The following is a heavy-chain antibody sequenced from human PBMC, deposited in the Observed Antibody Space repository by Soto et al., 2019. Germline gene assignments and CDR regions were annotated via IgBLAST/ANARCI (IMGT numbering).Heavy chain of an antibody. CDR2: IYYSGGT. CDR1: GGSISSYY. J-gene: IGHJ3*02. Sequence: SETLSLTCTVSGGSISSYYWSWIRQPPGKGLEWIGYIYYSGGTNYNPSLKSRVTISVDTSKNQFSLKLSSVTAADTAVYYCARRWGDAFDIWGQGTMVTVSS. V-gene: IGHV4-59*08. CDR3: ARRWGDAFDI. D-gene: IGHD3-16*01.